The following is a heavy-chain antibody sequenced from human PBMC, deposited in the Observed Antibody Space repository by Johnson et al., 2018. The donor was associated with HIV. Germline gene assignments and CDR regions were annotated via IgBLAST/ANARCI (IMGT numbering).Heavy chain of an antibody. CDR2: IYSDGSDT. CDR3: AKVHSSSSNGFDI. CDR1: GYIFRNYW. J-gene: IGHJ3*02. V-gene: IGHV3-74*03. D-gene: IGHD6-6*01. Sequence: VQLVESGGGLVQPGGSLRLSCAGSGYIFRNYWMHWVRQAPGKGLVWVARIYSDGSDTAYADSVKGRFTISRDNAKKTLYLQMNSLRAEDTAVYYCAKVHSSSSNGFDIWGQGTMVTVSS.